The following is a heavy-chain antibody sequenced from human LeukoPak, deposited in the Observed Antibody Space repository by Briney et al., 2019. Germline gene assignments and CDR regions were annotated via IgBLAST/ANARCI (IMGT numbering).Heavy chain of an antibody. CDR1: GGSISSGGYS. D-gene: IGHD3-22*01. J-gene: IGHJ4*02. CDR3: ARVGEYYDSSGYYDY. CDR2: IYHSGST. Sequence: PSETLSLTCAVSGGSISSGGYSWSWIRQPPGKGLEWIGYIYHSGSTYYNPSLKSRVTISVDRSKNQFSLKLSSVTAADTAVYYCARVGEYYDSSGYYDYWGQGTLVTVSS. V-gene: IGHV4-30-2*01.